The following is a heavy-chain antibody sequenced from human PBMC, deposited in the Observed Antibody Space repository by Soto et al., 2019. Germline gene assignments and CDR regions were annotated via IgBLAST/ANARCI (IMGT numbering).Heavy chain of an antibody. CDR2: IHNSGST. CDR3: ARDLGSEQWFFDN. J-gene: IGHJ4*02. CDR1: GASVSGDGSY. D-gene: IGHD6-19*01. V-gene: IGHV4-31*03. Sequence: QVQLQESGPGLVKPSQTLSLTCLVSGASVSGDGSYCSWIRQHPGKGLAFIGYIHNSGSTYSNPSLENRVAMSIDTSKNQFSLRLSSVTAADSAVYFGARDLGSEQWFFDNWGQGILVTVSS.